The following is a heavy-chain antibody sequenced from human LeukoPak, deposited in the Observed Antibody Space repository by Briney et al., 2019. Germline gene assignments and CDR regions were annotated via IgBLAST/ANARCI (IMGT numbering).Heavy chain of an antibody. V-gene: IGHV1-18*01. J-gene: IGHJ4*02. CDR1: GYTFTSYG. CDR3: ARGSTGTTLVYSMSYHFDY. D-gene: IGHD1-1*01. CDR2: ISAYNGNT. Sequence: GASVKVSCKASGYTFTSYGISWVRQAPGQGLEWMGWISAYNGNTNNAQKLQGRVTMTTDTSTSTAYMELRSLRSDDTAVYYCARGSTGTTLVYSMSYHFDYWGQGTLVTVSS.